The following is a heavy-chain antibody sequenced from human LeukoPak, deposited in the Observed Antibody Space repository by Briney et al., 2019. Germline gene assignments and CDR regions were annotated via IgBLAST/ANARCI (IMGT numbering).Heavy chain of an antibody. D-gene: IGHD2-21*02. V-gene: IGHV4-30-2*01. J-gene: IGHJ4*02. CDR1: IDSVSSAGYS. Sequence: SETLSLTCSVSIDSVSSAGYSWNWIRQPPGKGLEWIGNIYNSVITYYNPSLKGRVTISVDRSKNQFSLELTSVTAADTAVYFCVRGTYCGGDCSLLDKWGQGTPVTVSS. CDR3: VRGTYCGGDCSLLDK. CDR2: IYNSVIT.